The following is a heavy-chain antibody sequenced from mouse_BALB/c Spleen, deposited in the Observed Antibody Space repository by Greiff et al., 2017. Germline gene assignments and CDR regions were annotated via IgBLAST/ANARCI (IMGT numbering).Heavy chain of an antibody. J-gene: IGHJ2*01. CDR1: GFTFSDYY. Sequence: EVHLVESGGGLVKPGGSLKLSCAASGFTFSDYYMYWVRQTPEKRLEWVATISDGGSYTYYPDSVKGRFTISRDNAKNNLYLQMSSLKSEDTAMYYCARDNARGFDYWGQGTTLTVSS. V-gene: IGHV5-4*02. CDR2: ISDGGSYT. CDR3: ARDNARGFDY.